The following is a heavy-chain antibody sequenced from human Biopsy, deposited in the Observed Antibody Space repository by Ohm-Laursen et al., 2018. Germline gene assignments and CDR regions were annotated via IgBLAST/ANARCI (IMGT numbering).Heavy chain of an antibody. CDR2: IYNSETT. CDR3: ARHPTGFWFDP. CDR1: GGSISSGSNY. Sequence: GTLSLTCTVSGGSISSGSNYWAWIRQPPGKGLEWIGSIYNSETTFYNPSLKSRVAISVDTSTNQFSLKVSSVTAADTALYYCARHPTGFWFDPWGHGTLVTVSS. V-gene: IGHV4-39*01. J-gene: IGHJ5*02.